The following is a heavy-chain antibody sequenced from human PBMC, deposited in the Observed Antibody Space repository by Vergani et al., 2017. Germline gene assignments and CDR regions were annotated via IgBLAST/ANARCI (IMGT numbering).Heavy chain of an antibody. D-gene: IGHD3-22*01. CDR3: ARRSSSYYFDI. V-gene: IGHV4-39*02. CDR1: GGSITSSSYY. Sequence: QLHLQESGPGLVKPSETLSLTCTVSGGSITSSSYYWGWIRQPPGKGLEWISSVSHSGDTYFNPSLKGRVSISMDTSKNYFFLTLSSVTAADTAMYYCARRSSSYYFDIWGQGVLITVSS. J-gene: IGHJ5*02. CDR2: VSHSGDT.